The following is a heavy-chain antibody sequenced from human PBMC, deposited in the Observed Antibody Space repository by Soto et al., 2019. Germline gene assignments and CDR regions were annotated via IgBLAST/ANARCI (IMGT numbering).Heavy chain of an antibody. CDR2: VNPKRGDA. J-gene: IGHJ2*01. Sequence: QVVLVQSGAEVKKPGASVEVSCKASGYKFTDYYIHWVRQAPGQGPEWMGWVNPKRGDAVYAQKFQGWVTMTRDTASTTAYWEVNTLNSHDAAVYYCAGDTGSAGRDRCFGIRGSGTLVAVS. CDR3: AGDTGSAGRDRCFGI. CDR1: GYKFTDYY. D-gene: IGHD1-20*01. V-gene: IGHV1-2*04.